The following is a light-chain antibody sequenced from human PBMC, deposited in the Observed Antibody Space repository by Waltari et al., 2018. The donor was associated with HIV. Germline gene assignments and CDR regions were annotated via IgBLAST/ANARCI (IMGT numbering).Light chain of an antibody. J-gene: IGKJ1*01. V-gene: IGKV3-20*01. CDR3: QQYGSSLTWT. CDR1: QTVNTYY. Sequence: EIVLTQSPGTLSLSPGEGANLSCRASQTVNTYYLAWYQQKPGQAPRLLIYAANSRATGIPDRFSGSGSGTDFTLTINRLEPEDFAVYYCQQYGSSLTWTFGQGTKVELK. CDR2: AAN.